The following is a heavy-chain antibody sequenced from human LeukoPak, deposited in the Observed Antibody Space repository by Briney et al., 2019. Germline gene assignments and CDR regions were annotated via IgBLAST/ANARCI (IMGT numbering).Heavy chain of an antibody. CDR1: GFTFSSYG. Sequence: GGSLRLSCGVSGFTFSSYGMSWIRQAPGKGLEWVSYISSSCRTIHYADSVKGRFTISRDNAKNSLFLQMNGLRAEDTAVYYCAREPLQLWSFDYWGQGTLVTVSS. V-gene: IGHV3-11*01. J-gene: IGHJ4*02. D-gene: IGHD5-18*01. CDR3: AREPLQLWSFDY. CDR2: ISSSCRTI.